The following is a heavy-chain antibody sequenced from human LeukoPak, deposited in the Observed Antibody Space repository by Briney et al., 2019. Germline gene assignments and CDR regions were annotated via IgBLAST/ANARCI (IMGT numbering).Heavy chain of an antibody. J-gene: IGHJ4*02. V-gene: IGHV3-15*01. D-gene: IGHD3-10*01. CDR2: IKSKTDGGTT. Sequence: GGSLRLSCVVSEFPFSKAWMSWVRQAPGKGLEWVGRIKSKTDGGTTDYAAPVKGRFTISRDDSRNTLYLQMNSLKTEDTAVYYCTSVGFGPYYFDNWGQGTLVTVSS. CDR3: TSVGFGPYYFDN. CDR1: EFPFSKAW.